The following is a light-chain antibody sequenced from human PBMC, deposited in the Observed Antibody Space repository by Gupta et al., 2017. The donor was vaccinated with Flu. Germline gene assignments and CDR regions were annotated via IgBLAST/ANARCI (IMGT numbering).Light chain of an antibody. Sequence: QPVLTHPHSAPGTPGQRVTISCFGSSSSIGSYTVNWYRHLPGTAPKLLIYSNDLRPSGVPDRFSGSKSGTSASLAINGLQSEDDVEYSCGAWDASLDGGVFGGGTKLTV. CDR3: GAWDASLDGGV. J-gene: IGLJ2*01. CDR2: SND. V-gene: IGLV1-44*01. CDR1: SSSIGSYT.